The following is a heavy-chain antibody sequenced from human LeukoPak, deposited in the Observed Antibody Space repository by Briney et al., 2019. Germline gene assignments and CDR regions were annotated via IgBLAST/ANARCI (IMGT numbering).Heavy chain of an antibody. CDR1: ADAITSHYY. D-gene: IGHD3-3*01. CDR2: VYHSGAN. Sequence: SETLSLTCIVSADAITSHYYWGWIRQPPGKGGKGLEWIASVYHSGANYVNPSLKSRVTTSVDTSKNQFSLKLSSVTAADTAVYYCAREGVPTYYDFWSARYYFDYWGQGTLVTVSS. V-gene: IGHV4-38-2*02. J-gene: IGHJ4*02. CDR3: AREGVPTYYDFWSARYYFDY.